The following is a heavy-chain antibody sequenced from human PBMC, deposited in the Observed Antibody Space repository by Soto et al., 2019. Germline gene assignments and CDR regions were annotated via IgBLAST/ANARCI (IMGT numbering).Heavy chain of an antibody. CDR3: ATYGPHSSGHFDY. Sequence: GGSLRLSCAASGFTFSSYAMSWVRQAPGKGLEWVSAISGSDGSTYYADSVKGRFTISRDNSKNTLYLQMNSLRAEDTAVYYCATYGPHSSGHFDYWGPGTLVTVYS. V-gene: IGHV3-23*01. CDR2: ISGSDGST. CDR1: GFTFSSYA. J-gene: IGHJ4*02. D-gene: IGHD6-19*01.